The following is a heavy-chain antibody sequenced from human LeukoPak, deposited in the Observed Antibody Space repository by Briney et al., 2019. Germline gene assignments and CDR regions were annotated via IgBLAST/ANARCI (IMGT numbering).Heavy chain of an antibody. CDR1: GFTFDDYA. J-gene: IGHJ4*02. CDR3: AKDQEPMTTVTTGYFDY. V-gene: IGHV3-9*01. CDR2: ISWNSGSI. Sequence: GGSLRLSCAASGFTFDDYAMHWVRQAPGKGLEWVSGISWNSGSIGYADSVKGRFTISRDNAKNSLYLQMNSLRAEDTALYYCAKDQEPMTTVTTGYFDYWGQGTLVTVSS. D-gene: IGHD4-17*01.